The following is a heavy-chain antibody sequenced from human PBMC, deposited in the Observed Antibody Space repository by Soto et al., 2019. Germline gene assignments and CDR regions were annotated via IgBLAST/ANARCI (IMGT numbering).Heavy chain of an antibody. D-gene: IGHD6-13*01. V-gene: IGHV5-10-1*03. Sequence: EVQLVQSGAEVKKPGESLRISCKGSGYSFTSYWISWVRQMPGKGLEWMGRIDPSDSYTNYSPSFQGHVTISADKSISTAYLQWSSLKASDTAMYYCASQYSSSWGPYYYYGMDVWGQMTTVTVSS. J-gene: IGHJ6*02. CDR1: GYSFTSYW. CDR3: ASQYSSSWGPYYYYGMDV. CDR2: IDPSDSYT.